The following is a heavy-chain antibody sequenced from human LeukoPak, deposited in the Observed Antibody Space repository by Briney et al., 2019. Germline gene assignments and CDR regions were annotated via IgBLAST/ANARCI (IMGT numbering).Heavy chain of an antibody. CDR2: IYSGGST. Sequence: GGSLRLSCAASGFTVSTNYMSWVRQAPGKGLEWVSVIYSGGSTYYADSVKGRFTISRDNSKNTVYLQMNSLRAEDTAVYYCARVSLTPYDSRGYYHGYYYYGMDVWGQGTTVTVSS. CDR3: ARVSLTPYDSRGYYHGYYYYGMDV. V-gene: IGHV3-66*01. D-gene: IGHD3-22*01. CDR1: GFTVSTNY. J-gene: IGHJ6*02.